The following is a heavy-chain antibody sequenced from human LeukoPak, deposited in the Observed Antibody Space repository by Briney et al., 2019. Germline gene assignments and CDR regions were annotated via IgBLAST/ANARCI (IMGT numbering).Heavy chain of an antibody. CDR3: AREPLRGNYCSSTSCYLHYYGMDV. V-gene: IGHV4-4*07. Sequence: SETLSLTCTVSGGSISSYYWSWIRQPAGKGLEWIGRIYTSGSINYNPSLKSRVTMSVDTSKNQFSLKLSSVTAADTAVYYCAREPLRGNYCSSTSCYLHYYGMDVWGQGTTVTVSS. J-gene: IGHJ6*02. CDR2: IYTSGSI. D-gene: IGHD2-2*01. CDR1: GGSISSYY.